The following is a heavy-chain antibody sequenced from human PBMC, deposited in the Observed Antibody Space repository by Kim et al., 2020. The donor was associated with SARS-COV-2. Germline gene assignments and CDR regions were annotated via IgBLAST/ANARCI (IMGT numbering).Heavy chain of an antibody. D-gene: IGHD6-13*01. Sequence: YADSVKGRFTISRDNAKNSLYLQMNSLRAEDTALYYCAKDMWQQLYYFDYWGQGTLVTVSS. CDR3: AKDMWQQLYYFDY. J-gene: IGHJ4*02. V-gene: IGHV3-9*01.